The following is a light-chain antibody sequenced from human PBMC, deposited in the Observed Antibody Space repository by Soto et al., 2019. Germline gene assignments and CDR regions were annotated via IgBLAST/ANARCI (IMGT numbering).Light chain of an antibody. CDR3: QAWGSSSAV. CDR1: RLADKF. CDR2: QDT. V-gene: IGLV3-1*01. J-gene: IGLJ2*01. Sequence: SYELTQPPSMSVSPGQTASITCAGDRLADKFVSWYQQKPGQSPLLVSYQDTKRPSGIPERFSGSKSGDTATLTIRGTQTMDEADYYCQAWGSSSAVFGGGTTLTVL.